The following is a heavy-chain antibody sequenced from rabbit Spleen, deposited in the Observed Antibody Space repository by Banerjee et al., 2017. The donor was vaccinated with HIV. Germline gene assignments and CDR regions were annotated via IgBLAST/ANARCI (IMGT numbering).Heavy chain of an antibody. CDR1: GFTISSFYY. D-gene: IGHD2-1*01. Sequence: QEQLVESGGGLVQPEGSLILTCTTSGFTISSFYYMCWVRQAPGKGLEWIGCIGTTDGTYAYYANWAKGRFTISKTSSTTVTLQVTSLTAADTATYFCARYSDNTIYSLWGPGTLVTVS. CDR2: IGTTDGTYA. CDR3: ARYSDNTIYSL. J-gene: IGHJ4*01. V-gene: IGHV1S45*01.